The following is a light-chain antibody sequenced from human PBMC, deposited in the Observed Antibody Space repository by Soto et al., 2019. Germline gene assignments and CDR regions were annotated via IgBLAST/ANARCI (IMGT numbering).Light chain of an antibody. J-gene: IGKJ5*01. CDR1: QSVISSY. V-gene: IGKV3-20*01. CDR3: QQYGSSIT. Sequence: EIVLTQSPGNLSLSPGEIATLSCSASQSVISSYLAWYQQKPGQAPRLLIYGASSRATGIPDRFSGSGSGTDFTLTISRLEPEDFAVYYCQQYGSSITFGQGTRLEIK. CDR2: GAS.